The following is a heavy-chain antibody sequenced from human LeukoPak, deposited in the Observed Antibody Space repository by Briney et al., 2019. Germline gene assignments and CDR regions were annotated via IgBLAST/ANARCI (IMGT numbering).Heavy chain of an antibody. D-gene: IGHD7-27*01. V-gene: IGHV3-33*06. Sequence: GGSLRLSCAASGFTFSSYGMHWVRQAPGKGLEWVAVIWYDGSNKYYADSVKGRFTISRDNSKNTLYLQMNSLRAEGTAVYYCAKDRETWGSSGFDYWGQGTLVTVSS. CDR2: IWYDGSNK. CDR1: GFTFSSYG. J-gene: IGHJ4*02. CDR3: AKDRETWGSSGFDY.